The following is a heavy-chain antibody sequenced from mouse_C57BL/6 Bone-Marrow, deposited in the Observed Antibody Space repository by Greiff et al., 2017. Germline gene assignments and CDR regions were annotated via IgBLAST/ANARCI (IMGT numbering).Heavy chain of an antibody. D-gene: IGHD2-4*01. J-gene: IGHJ3*01. CDR2: IYPGDGDT. CDR3: ARGDYLAY. CDR1: GYAFSSSW. V-gene: IGHV1-82*01. Sequence: QVQLQQSGPELVKPGASVKISCKASGYAFSSSWMNWVKQRPGKGLEWIGRIYPGDGDTNYNGKFKGKATLTADKSARTAYMHLSSLTSEDSAVYFCARGDYLAYWGQGTLVTVSA.